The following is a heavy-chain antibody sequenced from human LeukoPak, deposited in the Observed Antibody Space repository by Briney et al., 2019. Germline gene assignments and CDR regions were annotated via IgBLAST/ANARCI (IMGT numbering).Heavy chain of an antibody. V-gene: IGHV3-73*01. CDR2: ITGKAGSYAT. CDR3: VIDSSGFYALDY. CDR1: GFTFSGST. D-gene: IGHD3-22*01. Sequence: GDSLRLSCAASGFTFSGSTMHWVRQASGKGLEWVGRITGKAGSYATAYAASVNGRFTISRDDSKSMTYLQMNSLKTEDTAVYYCVIDSSGFYALDYWGQGPLVTVSS. J-gene: IGHJ4*02.